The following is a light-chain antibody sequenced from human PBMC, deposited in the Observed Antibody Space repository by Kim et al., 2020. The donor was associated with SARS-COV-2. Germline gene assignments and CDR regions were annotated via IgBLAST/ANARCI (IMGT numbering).Light chain of an antibody. CDR3: QATDSSTKV. CDR2: EDS. J-gene: IGLJ3*02. CDR1: KLGEKY. Sequence: SYELTQPPSVSVSPGQTASITCSGDKLGEKYACWYQQKPGQSPVLVIYEDSKRPSGIPERFSGSNSGNTATLTISGAQAGDEADYYCQATDSSTKVFG. V-gene: IGLV3-1*01.